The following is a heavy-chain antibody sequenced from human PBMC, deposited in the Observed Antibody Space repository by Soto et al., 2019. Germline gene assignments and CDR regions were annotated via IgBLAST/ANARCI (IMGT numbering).Heavy chain of an antibody. CDR3: ARPYSSGWYGDLDY. D-gene: IGHD6-19*01. CDR1: GFTFSSYA. Sequence: GRSLRLSCTASGFTFSSYAMHWVRQAPGKWLEWVAVISYEGSNKYYADSVKGRFTISRDNSKNTMYLQMNSLRVEDPAVYYCARPYSSGWYGDLDYWGQGTLVTVPS. V-gene: IGHV3-30-3*01. J-gene: IGHJ4*02. CDR2: ISYEGSNK.